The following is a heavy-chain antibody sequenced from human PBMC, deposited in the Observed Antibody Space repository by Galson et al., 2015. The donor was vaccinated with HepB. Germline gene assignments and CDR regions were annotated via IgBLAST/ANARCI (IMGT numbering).Heavy chain of an antibody. V-gene: IGHV1-2*02. Sequence: SVKVSCKASGYTFTGYYIHRVRQAPGQGLEWMGWINPNSGGTNYAQKFQGRVTMTRDTSISTAYMELSRLRSDDTAVYYCTRYSSSWPFDYWGQGTLVTVSS. CDR2: INPNSGGT. CDR1: GYTFTGYY. D-gene: IGHD6-13*01. CDR3: TRYSSSWPFDY. J-gene: IGHJ4*02.